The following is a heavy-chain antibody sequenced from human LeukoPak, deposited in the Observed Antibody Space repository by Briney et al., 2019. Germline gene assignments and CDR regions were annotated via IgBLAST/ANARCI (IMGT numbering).Heavy chain of an antibody. CDR1: GGTFSSYG. CDR2: ISAYNGNT. J-gene: IGHJ4*02. Sequence: ASVKVSCKASGGTFSSYGISWVRQAPGQGLEWMGWISAYNGNTNYAQKLQGRVTMTTDTSTSTAYMELRSLRSDDTAVYYCARVPGGYYDSSGYIKKLFDYWGQGTLVTVSS. V-gene: IGHV1-18*01. CDR3: ARVPGGYYDSSGYIKKLFDY. D-gene: IGHD3-22*01.